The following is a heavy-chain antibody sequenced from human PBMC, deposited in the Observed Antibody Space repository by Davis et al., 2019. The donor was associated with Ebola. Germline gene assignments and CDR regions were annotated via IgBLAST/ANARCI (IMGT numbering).Heavy chain of an antibody. Sequence: GESLKISCAASGFAFRNYVMSWVRQAPGKGLEWVSTLGTSADTYYADSVKGRFTISRDNSKNTLYLQMNGLRVEDTAIYYCVKDTSSIWFDVWGQGTTVTVSS. D-gene: IGHD6-13*01. CDR2: LGTSADT. V-gene: IGHV3-23*01. CDR1: GFAFRNYV. J-gene: IGHJ3*01. CDR3: VKDTSSIWFDV.